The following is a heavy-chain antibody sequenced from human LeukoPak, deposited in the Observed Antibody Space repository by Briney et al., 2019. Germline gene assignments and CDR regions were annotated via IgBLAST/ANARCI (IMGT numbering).Heavy chain of an antibody. J-gene: IGHJ6*03. CDR1: GYSISSGYY. CDR2: IYYSGNT. CDR3: ARTTEGGYTYNYFYYYYMDV. Sequence: SETLSLTCTVSGYSISSGYYWAWIRQPPGKGLEWIGSIYYSGNTYYNPSLKSRVTISVDTSKNQFSLKLSSVTAADTAVYYCARTTEGGYTYNYFYYYYMDVWGKGTTVTISS. V-gene: IGHV4-38-2*02. D-gene: IGHD5-18*01.